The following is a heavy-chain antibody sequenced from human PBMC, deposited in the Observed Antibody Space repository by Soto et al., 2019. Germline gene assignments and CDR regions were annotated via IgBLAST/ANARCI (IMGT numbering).Heavy chain of an antibody. J-gene: IGHJ4*02. V-gene: IGHV4-4*02. CDR3: ARTPWDGYTGYYLDY. CDR2: IYHSGST. D-gene: IGHD5-18*01. Sequence: QVQLQESGPGLVKPSGTPSLTCAVSGGSISSSNWWSWVRQPPGKGLEWIGEIYHSGSTNYNPSLKSRVTISVDKSKNQFSLKLSSVTAADTAVYSCARTPWDGYTGYYLDYWGQGTLVTVSS. CDR1: GGSISSSNW.